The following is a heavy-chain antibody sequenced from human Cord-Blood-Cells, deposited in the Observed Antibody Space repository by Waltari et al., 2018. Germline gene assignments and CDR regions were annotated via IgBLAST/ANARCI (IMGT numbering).Heavy chain of an antibody. D-gene: IGHD6-13*01. CDR3: ARGLTSIAAAGTSDAFDI. CDR1: GYTFTGYD. V-gene: IGHV1-2*04. Sequence: QVQLVQSGAEVKKPGASVKVSCKASGYTFTGYDMHWVRQAPGQGLEWMGWINPNSGGTNYAQKFQGWVTMTRDTSISTAYMELSRLRSDDTAVYYCARGLTSIAAAGTSDAFDIWGQGTMVTVSS. CDR2: INPNSGGT. J-gene: IGHJ3*02.